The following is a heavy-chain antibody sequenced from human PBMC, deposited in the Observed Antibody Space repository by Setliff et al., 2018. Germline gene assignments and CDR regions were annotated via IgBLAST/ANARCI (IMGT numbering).Heavy chain of an antibody. V-gene: IGHV1-3*01. CDR3: ATVPNVLRFLEWLRHEYYFDY. Sequence: ASVKVSCKASGYTFTSYAMHWVRQAPGQRLEWMGWINAGNGNTKYSQKFQGRVTITRDTSASTACMELSSLRSEDTAVYYCATVPNVLRFLEWLRHEYYFDYWGQGTLVTVSS. CDR1: GYTFTSYA. D-gene: IGHD3-3*01. CDR2: INAGNGNT. J-gene: IGHJ4*02.